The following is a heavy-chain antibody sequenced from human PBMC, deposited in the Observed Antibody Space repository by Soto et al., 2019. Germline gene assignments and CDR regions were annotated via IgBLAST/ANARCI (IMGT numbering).Heavy chain of an antibody. CDR2: ISGYNGNT. V-gene: IGHV1-18*01. J-gene: IGHJ6*02. Sequence: SVKVSCKASGYTFTTYGISWVRQAPGQGLEWMGWISGYNGNTNYAQKLQGRVTMTTDTSTSTAYMELRSLRSDDTAVYYCGIFTFGGVSSIFRSYYGMDVWGQGTTVTVSS. D-gene: IGHD3-16*01. CDR3: GIFTFGGVSSIFRSYYGMDV. CDR1: GYTFTTYG.